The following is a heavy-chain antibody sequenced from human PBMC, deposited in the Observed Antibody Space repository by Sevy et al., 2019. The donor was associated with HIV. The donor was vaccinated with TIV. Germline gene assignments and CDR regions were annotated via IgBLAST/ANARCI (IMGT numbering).Heavy chain of an antibody. Sequence: SETLSLTCTVSGGSISSGGYYWSWIRQHPGKGLEWIGYIYYSGSTYYNPSLKSRVTISVDTSKNQFSLKLSSVTAADTAVYYCARGGDDYYDSSGYYSPMEYYYYYGMDVWGQGTTVTVSS. D-gene: IGHD3-22*01. CDR1: GGSISSGGYY. CDR2: IYYSGST. J-gene: IGHJ6*02. CDR3: ARGGDDYYDSSGYYSPMEYYYYYGMDV. V-gene: IGHV4-31*03.